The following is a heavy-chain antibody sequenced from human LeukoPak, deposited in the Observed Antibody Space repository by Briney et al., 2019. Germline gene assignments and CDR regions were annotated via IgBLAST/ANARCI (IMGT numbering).Heavy chain of an antibody. V-gene: IGHV3-74*01. CDR1: GFTFSNYW. D-gene: IGHD3-9*01. J-gene: IGHJ4*02. Sequence: GGSLRLSCAASGFTFSNYWMHWVRQAPGKGLVWVSRINSDGINTSYADSVKGRFTVSRDNSKNTLYLQMNSLRVEDTAVYYCARDSATGYYSDYWGQGTLVTVSS. CDR3: ARDSATGYYSDY. CDR2: INSDGINT.